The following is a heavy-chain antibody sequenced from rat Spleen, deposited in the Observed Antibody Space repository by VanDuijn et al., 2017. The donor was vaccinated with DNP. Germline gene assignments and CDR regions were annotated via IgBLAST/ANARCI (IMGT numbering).Heavy chain of an antibody. Sequence: EVELVESGGGLVQPGGSLKLSCAASGFTFSDFYMAWVRQTPKKGLEWVASIRYEGDSTYYGDSVKGRFTISRDNARNTLYLQMNSLSSEDTATYYCTRHLGYYRYMNAWGQGTSVTVSS. V-gene: IGHV5-22*01. CDR3: TRHLGYYRYMNA. CDR2: IRYEGDST. J-gene: IGHJ4*01. CDR1: GFTFSDFY. D-gene: IGHD1-12*03.